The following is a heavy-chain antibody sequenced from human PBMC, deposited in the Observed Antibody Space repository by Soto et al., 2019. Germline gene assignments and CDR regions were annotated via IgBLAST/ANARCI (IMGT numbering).Heavy chain of an antibody. CDR3: AKEPSSGFAMENYFDY. J-gene: IGHJ4*02. CDR2: ISGSSTST. D-gene: IGHD3-10*01. V-gene: IGHV3-23*01. Sequence: EVQLSGSGGGLVQPGGSLRLSCAASGFTFSSYAMSWVRQAPGKGLEWVSAISGSSTSTYYADSVKGRFTISRDNSKNTMYLRMNSLRAEDTAVYYCAKEPSSGFAMENYFDYWGQGTLVTVSS. CDR1: GFTFSSYA.